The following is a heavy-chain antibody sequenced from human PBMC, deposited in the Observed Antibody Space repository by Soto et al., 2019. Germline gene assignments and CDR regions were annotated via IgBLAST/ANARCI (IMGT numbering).Heavy chain of an antibody. CDR1: GFTFSSYG. D-gene: IGHD4-17*01. J-gene: IGHJ5*02. CDR2: IWYDGSNK. V-gene: IGHV3-33*01. CDR3: ARDASPWYLSPVSP. Sequence: GGSLRLSCAASGFTFSSYGMHWVRQAPGKGLEWVAVIWYDGSNKYYADSVKGRFTISRDNSKNTLYLQMNSLRAEDTAVYYSARDASPWYLSPVSPWGQGTLVTVSS.